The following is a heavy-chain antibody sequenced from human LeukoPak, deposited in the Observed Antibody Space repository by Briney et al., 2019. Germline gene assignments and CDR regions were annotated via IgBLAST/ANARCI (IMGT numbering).Heavy chain of an antibody. CDR3: ARGNWSYGRDYYFDY. J-gene: IGHJ4*02. CDR2: IYYSGST. Sequence: PSETLSLTCTVSGGSISSGGYYWSWIRQHPGKGLEWIGYIYYSGSTYYNPSLKSRVTISVDTSKNQFSLKLSSVTAADTAVYYCARGNWSYGRDYYFDYWGQGTLVTVSS. D-gene: IGHD1-7*01. V-gene: IGHV4-31*03. CDR1: GGSISSGGYY.